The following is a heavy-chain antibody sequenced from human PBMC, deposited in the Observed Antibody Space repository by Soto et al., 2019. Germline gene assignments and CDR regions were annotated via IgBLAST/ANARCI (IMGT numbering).Heavy chain of an antibody. D-gene: IGHD3-10*01. CDR3: ARGGLWFGGFDASDI. CDR1: GGSVSSGSYY. CDR2: IYYSGST. J-gene: IGHJ3*02. V-gene: IGHV4-61*01. Sequence: LSLTCTVSGGSVSSGSYYWSWIRQPPGKGLEWIGYIYYSGSTNYNPSLKSRVTISVDTSKNQFSLKLSSVTAADTAVYYCARGGLWFGGFDASDIWGQGTMVTVSS.